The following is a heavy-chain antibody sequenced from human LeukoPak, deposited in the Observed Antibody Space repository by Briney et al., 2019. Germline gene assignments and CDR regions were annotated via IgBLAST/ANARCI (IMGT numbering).Heavy chain of an antibody. CDR3: ARGRGGGYYYGSGSYYKEDY. V-gene: IGHV1-8*01. CDR1: GYTFTSYD. D-gene: IGHD3-10*01. CDR2: VNPNSGNT. Sequence: AASMKVSCTASGYTFTSYDINWVRQATGQGLEWMGWVNPNSGNTGYAQKFQGRVTMTRNTSISTAYMELSSLRSEDTAVYYCARGRGGGYYYGSGSYYKEDYWGQGTLVTVSS. J-gene: IGHJ4*02.